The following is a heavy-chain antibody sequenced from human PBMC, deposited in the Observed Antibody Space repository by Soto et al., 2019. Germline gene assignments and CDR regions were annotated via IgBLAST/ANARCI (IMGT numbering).Heavy chain of an antibody. CDR1: GFTFSGSA. D-gene: IGHD3-22*01. CDR3: TRLAEYDSSGYYPNSDY. J-gene: IGHJ4*02. CDR2: IRSKANSYAT. V-gene: IGHV3-73*01. Sequence: RRSVTLSCAASGFTFSGSAMHWVRQASGKGLEGVGRIRSKANSYATAYAASVKGRFTISRDDSKNTAYLQMNSLKTEDTAVYYCTRLAEYDSSGYYPNSDYWAKGT.